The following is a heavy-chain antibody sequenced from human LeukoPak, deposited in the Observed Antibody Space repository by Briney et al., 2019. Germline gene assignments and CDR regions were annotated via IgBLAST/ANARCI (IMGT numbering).Heavy chain of an antibody. CDR2: IWYDGSNK. CDR3: AKGHYYDSSGLCDY. J-gene: IGHJ4*02. Sequence: GGSLRLSCAASGFTFSSYGMHWVRQAPGKGLEWVAVIWYDGSNKYLADSVKGRFTISRDNSKNTLYLQMNSLRAEDTAVYYCAKGHYYDSSGLCDYWGQGTLVTVSS. D-gene: IGHD3-22*01. CDR1: GFTFSSYG. V-gene: IGHV3-30*02.